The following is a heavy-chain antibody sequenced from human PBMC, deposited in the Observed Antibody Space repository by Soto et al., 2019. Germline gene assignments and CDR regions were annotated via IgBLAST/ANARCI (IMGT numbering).Heavy chain of an antibody. D-gene: IGHD3-22*01. Sequence: SETLSLTCTVSGDSISSYYWNWIRQPAGKGLEWIGRIFTSGYTKYNPSLKSRVTMSVDTSKNQFSLKLSSVTAADTAAYYCARAPGGYYYFDYWGQGTLVTVSS. V-gene: IGHV4-4*07. CDR2: IFTSGYT. CDR3: ARAPGGYYYFDY. J-gene: IGHJ4*02. CDR1: GDSISSYY.